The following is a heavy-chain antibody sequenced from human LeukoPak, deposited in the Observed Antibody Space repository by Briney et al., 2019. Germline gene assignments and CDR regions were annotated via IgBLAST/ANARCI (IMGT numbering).Heavy chain of an antibody. J-gene: IGHJ4*02. Sequence: ASVKVSCKASGYTFTSYGISWVQQAPGQGLEWMGWISAYNGNTNYAQKLQGRVTMTTDTSTSTAYMELRSLSSDDTAVYYCARDGVLCSGGSCYYSIDYWGQGTLVTVSS. CDR3: ARDGVLCSGGSCYYSIDY. V-gene: IGHV1-18*01. CDR2: ISAYNGNT. D-gene: IGHD2-15*01. CDR1: GYTFTSYG.